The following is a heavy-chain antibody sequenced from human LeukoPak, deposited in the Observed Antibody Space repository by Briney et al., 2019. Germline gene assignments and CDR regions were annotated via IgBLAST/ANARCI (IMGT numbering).Heavy chain of an antibody. CDR2: INHSGST. CDR3: ARRLEYCSSTSCYAGNWFDP. J-gene: IGHJ5*02. CDR1: GGSFSGYY. V-gene: IGHV4-34*01. Sequence: SETLSLTCAVYGGSFSGYYWSWIRQPPGKGLEWIGEINHSGSTNYNPSLKSRVTISVDTSKNQFSLKLSSVTAADTAVYYCARRLEYCSSTSCYAGNWFDPWGQGTLVTVSS. D-gene: IGHD2-2*01.